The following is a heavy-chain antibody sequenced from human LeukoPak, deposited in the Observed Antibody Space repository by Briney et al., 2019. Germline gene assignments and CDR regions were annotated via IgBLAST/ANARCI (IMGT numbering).Heavy chain of an antibody. D-gene: IGHD6-19*01. V-gene: IGHV3-53*01. Sequence: TGGSLRLSCAASGFSVSNNYMAWVRQAPGKGLEWVSVLYTSGNTDYADSVKGRFTISRDNSKNTLYLQMNSLRAEDMALYYCAKKAVALDYWGQGTLVTVSS. J-gene: IGHJ4*02. CDR1: GFSVSNNY. CDR2: LYTSGNT. CDR3: AKKAVALDY.